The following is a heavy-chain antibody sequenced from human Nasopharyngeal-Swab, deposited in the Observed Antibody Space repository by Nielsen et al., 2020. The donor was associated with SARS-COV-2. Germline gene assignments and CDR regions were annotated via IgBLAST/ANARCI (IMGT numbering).Heavy chain of an antibody. Sequence: WIRQPPGKGLEWIGYIYYSGGTYYNPSLKSRLTISVDTSKNQFSLKLSSVTAADTAVYYCARAPTVFGVVITAFDYWGQGALVTVSS. CDR3: ARAPTVFGVVITAFDY. J-gene: IGHJ4*02. CDR2: IYYSGGT. V-gene: IGHV4-31*02. D-gene: IGHD3-3*01.